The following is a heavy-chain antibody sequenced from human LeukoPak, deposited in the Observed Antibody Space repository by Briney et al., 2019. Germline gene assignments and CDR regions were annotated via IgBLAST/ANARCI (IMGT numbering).Heavy chain of an antibody. CDR1: GGSISSYY. CDR2: IYYSGST. V-gene: IGHV4-59*01. CDR3: ARGALLWFGDRMEYYFDY. J-gene: IGHJ4*02. D-gene: IGHD3-10*01. Sequence: SETLSLTCTVSGGSISSYYWSWIRQPPGKGLEWIGYIYYSGSTNYNPSLKSRVTISVDTSKNQFSLKLSSVTAADTAVYYCARGALLWFGDRMEYYFDYWGQGTLLTVSS.